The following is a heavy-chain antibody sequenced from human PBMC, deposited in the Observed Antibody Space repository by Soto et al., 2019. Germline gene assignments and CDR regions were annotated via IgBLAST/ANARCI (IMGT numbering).Heavy chain of an antibody. Sequence: QVVLVQSGAEVQNPGSSVKVSCKASGGTFGRNAINWVRQAPGQGLEWMGGIIPMFGTANHAQKFRDRIVITADESTNTAYLELNSLRYEDTAIYYCARPQGSGWRFNALDFWGQGTVVTVSS. V-gene: IGHV1-69*01. CDR2: IIPMFGTA. CDR3: ARPQGSGWRFNALDF. CDR1: GGTFGRNA. D-gene: IGHD6-19*01. J-gene: IGHJ3*01.